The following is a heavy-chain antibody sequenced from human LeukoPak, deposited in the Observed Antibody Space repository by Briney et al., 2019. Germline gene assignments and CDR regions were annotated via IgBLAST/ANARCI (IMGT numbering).Heavy chain of an antibody. CDR1: GGSISSYY. V-gene: IGHV4-59*01. J-gene: IGHJ4*02. CDR2: THYSGTS. CDR3: ARHTNYFDC. Sequence: SETLPLTCTVSGGSISSYYWSWIRQPPGKGLEWIGYTHYSGTSDYNPSLKSRVTISVDTPKNQFSLKLTSVTAADTAIYYCARHTNYFDCWGQGALVTVSS. D-gene: IGHD1-1*01.